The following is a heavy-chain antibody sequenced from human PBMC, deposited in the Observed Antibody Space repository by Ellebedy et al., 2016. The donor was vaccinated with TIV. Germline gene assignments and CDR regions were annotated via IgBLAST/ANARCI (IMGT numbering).Heavy chain of an antibody. CDR1: GYTLTGYH. CDR2: INPNTGST. CDR3: ARGGYLIGEPIEH. Sequence: AASVKVSCKASGYTLTGYHMHWARQPPGEGLEWMGWINPNTGSTKSLQNLQGRVTMTRDTSTSTAYMELSRLTSDYTAVYFCARGGYLIGEPIEHWGHGTLVTVSS. V-gene: IGHV1-2*02. J-gene: IGHJ4*01. D-gene: IGHD3-16*01.